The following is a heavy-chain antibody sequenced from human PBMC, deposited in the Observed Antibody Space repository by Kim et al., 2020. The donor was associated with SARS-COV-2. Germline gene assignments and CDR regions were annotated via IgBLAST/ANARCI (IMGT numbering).Heavy chain of an antibody. J-gene: IGHJ3*02. CDR3: ARELIVVVTRGAFDI. CDR2: INPYSGGT. V-gene: IGHV1-2*06. Sequence: ASVKVSCKASGYTFTGYYMHWVRQAPGQGLEWMGRINPYSGGTNYAQKFQGRVTMTRDTSISTAYMELSRLRSDDTAVYYCARELIVVVTRGAFDIWGQGTMVTVSS. CDR1: GYTFTGYY. D-gene: IGHD3-22*01.